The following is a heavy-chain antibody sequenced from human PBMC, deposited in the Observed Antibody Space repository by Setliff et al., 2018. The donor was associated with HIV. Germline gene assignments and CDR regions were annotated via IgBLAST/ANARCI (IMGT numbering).Heavy chain of an antibody. V-gene: IGHV3-30*02. CDR3: ANSYSASGNYHYYDYLDV. CDR1: GFIFSNYW. CDR2: IWYDGNNI. D-gene: IGHD3-10*01. Sequence: GGSLRLSCAASGFIFSNYWMHWVRQAPGKGLEWVAFIWYDGNNIKCADSVKGRFTISRDNSKNTLYLQMNSLRIEDSGAYYCANSYSASGNYHYYDYLDVWGKGTTVTVSS. J-gene: IGHJ6*03.